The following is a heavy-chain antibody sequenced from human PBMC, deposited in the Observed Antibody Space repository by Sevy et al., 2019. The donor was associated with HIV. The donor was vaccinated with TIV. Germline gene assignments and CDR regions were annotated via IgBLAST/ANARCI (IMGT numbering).Heavy chain of an antibody. V-gene: IGHV3-23*01. D-gene: IGHD3-22*01. Sequence: GGSLRLSCAASGFTFSSYAMSWVRLAPEKGLEWVSTVRGSGGSTDYADSVKGRFTISRDNSKNTLYFQMNSLRAEDTAVYYCHGDYDSSQLASYYYYGMDVWGQGTTVTVSS. CDR1: GFTFSSYA. CDR2: VRGSGGST. J-gene: IGHJ6*02. CDR3: HGDYDSSQLASYYYYGMDV.